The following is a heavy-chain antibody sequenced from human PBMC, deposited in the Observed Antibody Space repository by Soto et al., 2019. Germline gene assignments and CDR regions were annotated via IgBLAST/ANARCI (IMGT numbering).Heavy chain of an antibody. J-gene: IGHJ4*02. CDR1: GYRFTIYC. D-gene: IGHD2-2*01. V-gene: IGHV5-51*01. CDR3: ARLGPSTIDY. Sequence: GESLKISCEGSGYRFTIYCIAWVRQVPGKGLEWMGIIYPGDSNTRYSPSLQGQVTMSADKSISTAYLEWSSLMDSDSAMYYCARLGPSTIDYWGQGTLVTVSS. CDR2: IYPGDSNT.